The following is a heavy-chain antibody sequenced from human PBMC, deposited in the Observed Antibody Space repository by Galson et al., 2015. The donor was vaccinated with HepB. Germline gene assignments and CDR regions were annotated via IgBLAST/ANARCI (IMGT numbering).Heavy chain of an antibody. V-gene: IGHV4-4*02. D-gene: IGHD6-19*01. J-gene: IGHJ3*02. Sequence: SETLSLTCAVSGGSISSSNWWSWVRQPPGKGLEWIGEIYHSGSTNYNPSLKSRVTISVDTSKNQFSLKLSSVTAADTAVYYCARAEGIAVAGPRAFDIWGQGTMVTVSS. CDR1: GGSISSSNW. CDR3: ARAEGIAVAGPRAFDI. CDR2: IYHSGST.